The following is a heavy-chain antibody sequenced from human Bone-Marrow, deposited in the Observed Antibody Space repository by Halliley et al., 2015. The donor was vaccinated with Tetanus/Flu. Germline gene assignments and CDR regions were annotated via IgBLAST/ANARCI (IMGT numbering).Heavy chain of an antibody. Sequence: THFADSVKGRFTISRDNSKNSLYLQINSLRTDDTALYYCAKDHCSSTSCYRRNWFDPWGQGTLVTVSS. CDR2: T. J-gene: IGHJ5*02. D-gene: IGHD2-2*01. CDR3: AKDHCSSTSCYRRNWFDP. V-gene: IGHV3-43*01.